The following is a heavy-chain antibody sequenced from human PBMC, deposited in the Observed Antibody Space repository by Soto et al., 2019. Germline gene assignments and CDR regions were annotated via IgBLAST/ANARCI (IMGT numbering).Heavy chain of an antibody. CDR2: IIPIFGTA. Sequence: ASVKVSCKASGGTFSSYAISWVRQAPGQGLEWMGGIIPIFGTANYAQKFQGRVTITADESTSTAYMELSSLRSEDTAVYYCARGGRYSYGYDYYYYGMDVWGQGTTVTVSS. CDR3: ARGGRYSYGYDYYYYGMDV. CDR1: GGTFSSYA. D-gene: IGHD5-18*01. V-gene: IGHV1-69*13. J-gene: IGHJ6*02.